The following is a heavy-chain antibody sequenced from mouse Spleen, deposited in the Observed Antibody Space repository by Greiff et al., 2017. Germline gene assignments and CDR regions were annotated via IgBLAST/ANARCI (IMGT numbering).Heavy chain of an antibody. CDR3: ASDSYYLDYAMDY. V-gene: IGHV2-2*01. CDR2: IWSGGST. CDR1: GFSLTSYG. Sequence: VQLQQSGPGLVQPSQSLSITCTVSGFSLTSYGVHWVRQSPGKGLEWLGVIWSGGSTDYNAAFISRLSISKDNSKSQVFFKMNSLQADDTAIYYCASDSYYLDYAMDYWGQGTSVTVSS. J-gene: IGHJ4*01. D-gene: IGHD2-3*01.